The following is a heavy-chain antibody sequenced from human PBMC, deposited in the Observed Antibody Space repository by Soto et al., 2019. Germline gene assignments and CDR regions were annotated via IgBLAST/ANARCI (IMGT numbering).Heavy chain of an antibody. V-gene: IGHV4-4*02. CDR1: DGSISSSNW. CDR2: IYHSGRT. CDR3: ARAEFSIDSSPFDY. Sequence: VQLQESGPGLVKPSGTLSLTCAVSDGSISSSNWCSWVRQPPGKGLVWIGEIYHSGRTNFNPSLKGRVTIAVDSSNNQISLKLRSVTAAATAVYYCARAEFSIDSSPFDYWGQGTLVTVSS. D-gene: IGHD3-9*01. J-gene: IGHJ4*02.